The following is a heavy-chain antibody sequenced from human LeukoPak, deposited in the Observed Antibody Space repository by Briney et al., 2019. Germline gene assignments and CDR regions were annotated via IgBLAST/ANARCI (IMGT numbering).Heavy chain of an antibody. Sequence: ASVKVSCKASGYTFTSYGISWVRQAPGQGLEWMGWISAYNGNTNYAQKLQGRVTTTTDTSTSTAYMELRSLRSDGTAVYCCARDLPAGRVAVAGSDDYWGQGTLVTVSS. J-gene: IGHJ4*02. CDR3: ARDLPAGRVAVAGSDDY. CDR2: ISAYNGNT. D-gene: IGHD6-19*01. V-gene: IGHV1-18*01. CDR1: GYTFTSYG.